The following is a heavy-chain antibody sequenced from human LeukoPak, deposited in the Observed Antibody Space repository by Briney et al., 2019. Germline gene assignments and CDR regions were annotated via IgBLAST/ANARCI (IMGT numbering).Heavy chain of an antibody. CDR2: IKQDGSEK. V-gene: IGHV3-7*04. Sequence: GGSLRLSCAASGFTFISYWMSWVCQAPGKGLEWVANIKQDGSEKYYVDSVKGRFTISRDNAKNSLYLQMNSLRAEDTAVYYCARGIVVVPASDYYMDVWGKGITVTVSS. CDR3: ARGIVVVPASDYYMDV. D-gene: IGHD2-2*01. CDR1: GFTFISYW. J-gene: IGHJ6*03.